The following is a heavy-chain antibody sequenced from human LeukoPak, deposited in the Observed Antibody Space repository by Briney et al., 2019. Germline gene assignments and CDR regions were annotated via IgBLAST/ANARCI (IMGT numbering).Heavy chain of an antibody. V-gene: IGHV1-18*01. CDR1: GYTFTSYG. D-gene: IGHD2-15*01. CDR3: ARDCLGYCCSLPYYYYYGMDV. Sequence: GASVKVSCKASGYTFTSYGISWVRQAPGQGLEWMGWISAYNGNTNYAQKLQGRVTMTTDTSTSTAYMELRSLRSDDTVVYYCARDCLGYCCSLPYYYYYGMDVWGQGTTVTVSS. J-gene: IGHJ6*02. CDR2: ISAYNGNT.